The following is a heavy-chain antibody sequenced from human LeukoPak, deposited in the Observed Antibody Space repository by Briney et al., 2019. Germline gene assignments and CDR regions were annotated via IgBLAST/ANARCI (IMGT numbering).Heavy chain of an antibody. J-gene: IGHJ4*02. CDR3: ARQDRDIVVVPAAITY. V-gene: IGHV4-34*01. CDR2: INHSGST. CDR1: GGSFSGYY. Sequence: SETLSLTCAVYGGSFSGYYWSWIRQPPGKGLEWIGEINHSGSTNYNPSLKSRVTISVDTSKNQFSLKLSSVTAADTAVYYCARQDRDIVVVPAAITYWGQGTLVTVSS. D-gene: IGHD2-2*01.